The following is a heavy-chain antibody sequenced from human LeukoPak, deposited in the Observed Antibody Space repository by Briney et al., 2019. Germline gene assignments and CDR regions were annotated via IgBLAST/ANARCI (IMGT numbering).Heavy chain of an antibody. CDR1: GGTFSSYA. V-gene: IGHV1-69*05. D-gene: IGHD2-2*01. Sequence: EASVKVSCKASGGTFSSYATSWVRQAPGQGLEWMGGVIPIFGTANYAQKFQGRVTITTDESTSTAYMELSSLRSEDTAVYYCARVGQYCSSASCLENWGQGTLVTVSS. CDR2: VIPIFGTA. J-gene: IGHJ4*02. CDR3: ARVGQYCSSASCLEN.